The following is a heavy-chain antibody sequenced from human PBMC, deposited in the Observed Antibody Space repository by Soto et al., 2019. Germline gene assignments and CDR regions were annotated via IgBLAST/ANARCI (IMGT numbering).Heavy chain of an antibody. Sequence: PSVTKSVPNVVSGGTLIDYFGSWIRQTPGMALEWIGEINHLGSINYNPSLKSRVTMSVDTSKNQFSLTLNSVTAADTATYYCSRGGISHWAYFYYMAFWDRGTTVTVSS. D-gene: IGHD2-21*01. CDR1: GGTLIDYF. V-gene: IGHV4-34*01. CDR2: INHLGSI. CDR3: SRGGISHWAYFYYMAF. J-gene: IGHJ6*03.